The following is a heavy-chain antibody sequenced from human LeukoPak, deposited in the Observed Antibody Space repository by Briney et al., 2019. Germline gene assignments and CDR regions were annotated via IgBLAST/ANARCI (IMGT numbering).Heavy chain of an antibody. J-gene: IGHJ4*02. V-gene: IGHV4-38-2*02. CDR3: ARVLDYYGSGVYSFDY. D-gene: IGHD3-10*01. Sequence: SETLSLTCTVSGYSISSGYYWGWIRQPPGKGLEWIGSIYHSGSTYYNPSLKSRVTISVDTSKNQFSLKLSSVTAADTAVYYCARVLDYYGSGVYSFDYWGQGTLVTVSS. CDR2: IYHSGST. CDR1: GYSISSGYY.